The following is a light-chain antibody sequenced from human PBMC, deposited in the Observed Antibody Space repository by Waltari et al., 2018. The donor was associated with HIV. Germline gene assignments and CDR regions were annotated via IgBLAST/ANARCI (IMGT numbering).Light chain of an antibody. CDR3: QSHDSSLSGSSV. CDR2: LNH. J-gene: IGLJ2*01. Sequence: QSVLTQPPSVSAAPGQRITISCTGNSSNIGADYSVHWYQQVPGSAPKLLIYLNHNRPAGVPALFSGSRSGSSASLAITGLRPEDEADYYCQSHDSSLSGSSVFGGGTKLTVL. CDR1: SSNIGADYS. V-gene: IGLV1-40*01.